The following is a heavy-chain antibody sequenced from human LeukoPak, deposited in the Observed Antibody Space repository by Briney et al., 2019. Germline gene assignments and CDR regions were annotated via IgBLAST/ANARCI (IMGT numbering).Heavy chain of an antibody. CDR2: ISGSGGST. CDR1: GFTFSSYA. J-gene: IGHJ4*02. V-gene: IGHV3-23*01. D-gene: IGHD3-3*01. CDR3: AKGREWLPEKGFDY. Sequence: GGSLRLSCAASGFTFSSYAMGWVRQAPGKGLEWVSAISGSGGSTYYADSVKGRFTISRDNSKNTLYLQMNSLRAEGTAVYYCAKGREWLPEKGFDYWGQGTLVTVSS.